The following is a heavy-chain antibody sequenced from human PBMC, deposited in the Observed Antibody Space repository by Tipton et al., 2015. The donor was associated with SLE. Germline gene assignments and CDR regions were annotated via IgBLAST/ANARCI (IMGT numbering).Heavy chain of an antibody. V-gene: IGHV3-48*04. CDR3: AKNQGSRRGFDY. CDR2: ITYGIYGDPIT. Sequence: SLRLSCAASGFTFSNYIMAWVRQAPGKGLEWVSTITYGIYGDPITSYADSVRGRFTTSRDNAKNSVYLQLNSLRVEDTAVYYCAKNQGSRRGFDYWGQGTLVAVSS. J-gene: IGHJ4*02. D-gene: IGHD2-15*01. CDR1: GFTFSNYI.